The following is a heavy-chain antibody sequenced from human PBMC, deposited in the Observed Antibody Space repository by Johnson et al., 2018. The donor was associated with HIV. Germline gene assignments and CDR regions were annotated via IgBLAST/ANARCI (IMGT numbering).Heavy chain of an antibody. V-gene: IGHV3-30-3*01. CDR2: ISYDGSNK. D-gene: IGHD5-24*01. CDR1: GFTFSSYA. CDR3: AKDIGDGYNRWGAFDI. Sequence: QVQLVESGGGVVHPGRSLRVSCAASGFTFSSYAMHWVRQAPGKGLEWVAVISYDGSNKYYADSVKGRFTISRDNSKNTLYLQMNSLRAEDTAVYYCAKDIGDGYNRWGAFDIWGQGTMVTVSS. J-gene: IGHJ3*02.